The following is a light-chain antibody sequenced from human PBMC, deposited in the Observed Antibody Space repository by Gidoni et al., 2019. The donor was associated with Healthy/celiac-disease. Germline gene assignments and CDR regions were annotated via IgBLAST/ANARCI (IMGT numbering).Light chain of an antibody. Sequence: AIRLTQSPSSFSASTGSRVTIACRASQGISSYLAWYQQKPGKAPKLLIYAASTLQSGVPSRFSGSGSGTDFTLTISCLQSEDFATYYCQQYYSYPLEFGQGTKVEIK. CDR2: AAS. J-gene: IGKJ1*01. CDR3: QQYYSYPLE. CDR1: QGISSY. V-gene: IGKV1-8*01.